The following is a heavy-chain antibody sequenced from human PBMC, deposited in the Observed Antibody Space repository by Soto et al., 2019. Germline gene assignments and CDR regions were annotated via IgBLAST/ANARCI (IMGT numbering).Heavy chain of an antibody. CDR3: VRNWRYYGGDYYYGMDA. CDR1: GFSLNTGGVG. V-gene: IGHV2-5*02. CDR2: IYWDDDE. J-gene: IGHJ6*02. Sequence: ITLKESGPTLVKPTQTLTLTCTFSGFSLNTGGVGVGWVRQPRGKAMDWLALIYWDDDERYRPSLRSRLNITKDTINNQVVLIMTNMDPEDTATYYCVRNWRYYGGDYYYGMDAWGQGTTVTVSS. D-gene: IGHD3-10*01.